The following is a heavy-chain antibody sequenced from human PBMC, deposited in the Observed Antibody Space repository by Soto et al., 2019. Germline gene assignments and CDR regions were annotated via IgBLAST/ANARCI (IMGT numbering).Heavy chain of an antibody. D-gene: IGHD4-17*01. Sequence: QVQLVQSGAEVKKSGASVKVSCKASGYTFTSHDINWVRQATGQGLEWMGWMNPNSGNTGYAQKFQGRVTMTRNTSISTAYMELSSLRSEDPAVYYCARWDYGVYARFDYWGQGTLVTVSS. V-gene: IGHV1-8*01. J-gene: IGHJ4*02. CDR2: MNPNSGNT. CDR3: ARWDYGVYARFDY. CDR1: GYTFTSHD.